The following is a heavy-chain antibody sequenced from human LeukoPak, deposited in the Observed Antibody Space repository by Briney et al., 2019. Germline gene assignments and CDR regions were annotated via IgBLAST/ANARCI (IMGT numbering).Heavy chain of an antibody. CDR1: GGSISNYY. J-gene: IGHJ4*02. CDR2: IYYSGST. CDR3: ARGADYGDCYFDY. D-gene: IGHD4-17*01. V-gene: IGHV4-59*01. Sequence: SETLSLTCTVSGGSISNYYWSWIRQPPGKGLEWIGYIYYSGSTNYNPSLKSRVTISVDMSKNQFSLKLSSVTAADTAVYYCARGADYGDCYFDYWGQGTLVTVSS.